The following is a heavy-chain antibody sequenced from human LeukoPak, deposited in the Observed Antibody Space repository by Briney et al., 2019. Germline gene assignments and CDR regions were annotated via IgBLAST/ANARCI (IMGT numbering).Heavy chain of an antibody. Sequence: PGESLKTSCKGSGYSFTSYWIGWVRQMSGKGLEWMGIIYPGDSDTRYSPSFQGQVTISADKSISTAYLQWSSLKASDTAMYYCARGYCSSTSCQGEWFDPWGQGTLVTVSS. CDR2: IYPGDSDT. V-gene: IGHV5-51*01. CDR3: ARGYCSSTSCQGEWFDP. CDR1: GYSFTSYW. D-gene: IGHD2-2*01. J-gene: IGHJ5*02.